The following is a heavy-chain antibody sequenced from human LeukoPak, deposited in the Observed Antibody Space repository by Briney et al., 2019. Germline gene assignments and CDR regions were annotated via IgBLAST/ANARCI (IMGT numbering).Heavy chain of an antibody. D-gene: IGHD4-11*01. Sequence: ASVKVSCKTSGYSFTGYYIHWVRQAPGQGLEWMGWINPNSAETNSAQKFQGRVTMTGDTSISTAYMDLRRMTSDDTAVYYCARDRDYSNTERGFDYWGQGTLVTVSS. V-gene: IGHV1-2*02. CDR1: GYSFTGYY. J-gene: IGHJ4*02. CDR3: ARDRDYSNTERGFDY. CDR2: INPNSAET.